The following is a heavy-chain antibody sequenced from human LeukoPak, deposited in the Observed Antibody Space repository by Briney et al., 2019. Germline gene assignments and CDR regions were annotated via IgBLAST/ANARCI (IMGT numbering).Heavy chain of an antibody. CDR1: GFTFSSYD. V-gene: IGHV3-30*18. CDR3: AKDYSSSLILDY. D-gene: IGHD6-13*01. Sequence: GRSLRLSCAASGFTFSSYDLYWVRQAPGKGLESVAVISYDGSNKYYADSVKGRFTISRDNSKNTVYLQMNSLRAEDTAVYYCAKDYSSSLILDYWGQGTLVTVSS. J-gene: IGHJ4*02. CDR2: ISYDGSNK.